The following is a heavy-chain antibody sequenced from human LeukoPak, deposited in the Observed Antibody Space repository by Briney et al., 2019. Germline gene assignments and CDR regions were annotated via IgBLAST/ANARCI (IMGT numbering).Heavy chain of an antibody. Sequence: PGGSLRLSCAASGFTFSRNWMHWIRQAPGRGLVWVSHINSDGRSISYADSVKGRFTISRDNAKSTLYLQMNSLRAEDTAVYYCVRVADSSGYYNWGQGTLVTVSS. CDR1: GFTFSRNW. D-gene: IGHD3-22*01. V-gene: IGHV3-74*01. CDR2: INSDGRSI. CDR3: VRVADSSGYYN. J-gene: IGHJ4*02.